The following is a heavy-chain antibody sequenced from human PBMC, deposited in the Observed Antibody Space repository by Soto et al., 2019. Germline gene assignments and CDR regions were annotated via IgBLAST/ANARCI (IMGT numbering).Heavy chain of an antibody. CDR3: ARQKYYNIMTRYYFEY. CDR1: GFTFSDYY. V-gene: IGHV3-11*03. J-gene: IGHJ4*02. CDR2: ISSSSSYT. D-gene: IGHD3-9*01. Sequence: PGGSLRLSCAASGFTFSDYYMSWIRQAPGKGLEWVSYISSSSSYTNYADSVKGRFTISRDNAKNSLYLQMNSLRAEDTAVYYCARQKYYNIMTRYYFEYWGQGALVTVSS.